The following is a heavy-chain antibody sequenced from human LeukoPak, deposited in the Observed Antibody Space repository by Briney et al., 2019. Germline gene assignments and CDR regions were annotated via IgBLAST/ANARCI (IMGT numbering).Heavy chain of an antibody. CDR2: INPNSGGT. CDR3: ARDGACSGGSCSMDV. CDR1: GYTFTGYY. V-gene: IGHV1-2*04. J-gene: IGHJ6*02. Sequence: GASVKVSCKASGYTFTGYYMHWVRQAPGQGLEWMRWINPNSGGTNYAQKFQGWVTMTRDTSISTAYMELSRLRSDDTAVYYCARDGACSGGSCSMDVWGQGTTVTVSS. D-gene: IGHD2-15*01.